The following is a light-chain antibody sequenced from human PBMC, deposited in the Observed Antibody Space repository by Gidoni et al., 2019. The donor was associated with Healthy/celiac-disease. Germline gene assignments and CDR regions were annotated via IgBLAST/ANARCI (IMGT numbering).Light chain of an antibody. V-gene: IGLV2-14*01. J-gene: IGLJ3*02. Sequence: QSALTHPASVSGPPAHAITISCTGTRSDVGCYNYASWYQQPPGTAPKLMIYDVSNRPSGVSHRFSGSKAGKTASLTISGLQAEDEADYYCSSYTSSSTGVFGGGTKLTVL. CDR1: RSDVGCYNY. CDR3: SSYTSSSTGV. CDR2: DVS.